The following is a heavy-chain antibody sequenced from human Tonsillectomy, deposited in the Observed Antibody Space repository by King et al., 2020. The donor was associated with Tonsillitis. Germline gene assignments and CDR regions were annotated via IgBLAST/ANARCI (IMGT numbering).Heavy chain of an antibody. CDR3: ARDGRDYGYYEGFEY. CDR1: GYTFTTYG. Sequence: VQLVESGAEIKKPGASVRVSCKASGYTFTTYGINWVRQAPGQGLEWMGWISTYSGNTNYAQKRQGRATMTTDTSTSTAYMELKSLRSDDTAVYYCARDGRDYGYYEGFEYWGQGTLVTVSS. V-gene: IGHV1-18*04. J-gene: IGHJ4*02. D-gene: IGHD4-17*01. CDR2: ISTYSGNT.